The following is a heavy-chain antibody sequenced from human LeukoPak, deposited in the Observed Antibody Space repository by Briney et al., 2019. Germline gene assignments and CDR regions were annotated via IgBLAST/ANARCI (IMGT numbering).Heavy chain of an antibody. V-gene: IGHV3-23*01. CDR2: ISGSGGGT. J-gene: IGHJ4*02. D-gene: IGHD3-3*01. CDR3: ARVVYDFWSAYDY. CDR1: GFIFSNYA. Sequence: GGSLRLSCAVSGFIFSNYAMNWVRQAPGKGLEWVSAISGSGGGTYYADSVKGRFTISRDNSKNTLYLQMNSLRAEDTALYYCARVVYDFWSAYDYWGQGTLVTVSS.